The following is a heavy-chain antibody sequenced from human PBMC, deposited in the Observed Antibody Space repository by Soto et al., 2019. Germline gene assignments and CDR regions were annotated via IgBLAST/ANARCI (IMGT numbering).Heavy chain of an antibody. D-gene: IGHD3-22*01. Sequence: PGGSLRLSCAASGFSFNNHAMTWVRQAPGKGLEWVSGISGSGSTTHYADSVKGRFTISRDNSKDTLYLQMNSLRPEDTAVYYCAKDRLMLTMVVFWAFDFRGLVPMVTVS. CDR2: ISGSGSTT. V-gene: IGHV3-23*01. CDR1: GFSFNNHA. CDR3: AKDRLMLTMVVFWAFDF. J-gene: IGHJ3*01.